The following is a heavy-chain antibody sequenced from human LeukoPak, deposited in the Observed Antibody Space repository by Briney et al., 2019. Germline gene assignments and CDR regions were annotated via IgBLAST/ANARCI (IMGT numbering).Heavy chain of an antibody. Sequence: ASVKVSCKTSGYTFSNYYMHWVRQTPGQGLEWMGIINPSGESTSYAQKFQGRGTMTRDASTSTVYMELRSVRSEDTAVYYCARDRLYYDSSGYYAVWYFDLWGRGTLVTVSS. CDR3: ARDRLYYDSSGYYAVWYFDL. V-gene: IGHV1-46*01. D-gene: IGHD3-22*01. J-gene: IGHJ2*01. CDR2: INPSGEST. CDR1: GYTFSNYY.